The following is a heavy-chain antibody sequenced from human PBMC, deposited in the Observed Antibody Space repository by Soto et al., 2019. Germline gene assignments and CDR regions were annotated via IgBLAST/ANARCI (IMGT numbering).Heavy chain of an antibody. J-gene: IGHJ6*02. CDR3: ARGHGAALVGAIYYYYGMDV. Sequence: PSETLSLTCAVYGGSFSGYYWSWIRQPPGKGLEGIGEINHSGSTNYNPSLKSRVIISVDTSKNQFSLKLSSVTAADTAVYYCARGHGAALVGAIYYYYGMDVWGQGTTFTLS. CDR2: INHSGST. CDR1: GGSFSGYY. V-gene: IGHV4-34*01. D-gene: IGHD1-26*01.